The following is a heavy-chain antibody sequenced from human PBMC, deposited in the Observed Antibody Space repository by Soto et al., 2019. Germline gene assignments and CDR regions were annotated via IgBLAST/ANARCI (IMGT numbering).Heavy chain of an antibody. V-gene: IGHV3-23*01. D-gene: IGHD5-18*01. CDR2: ISGSGGST. Sequence: LRLSCAASGFTFSSYAMSWVRQAPGKGLEWVSAISGSGGSTYYADSVKGRFTISRDNSKNTLCLQMNSLRAEDTAVYYCAKRGGYSYGLGSDYHGMDVWGQGTTVTVSS. CDR3: AKRGGYSYGLGSDYHGMDV. CDR1: GFTFSSYA. J-gene: IGHJ6*02.